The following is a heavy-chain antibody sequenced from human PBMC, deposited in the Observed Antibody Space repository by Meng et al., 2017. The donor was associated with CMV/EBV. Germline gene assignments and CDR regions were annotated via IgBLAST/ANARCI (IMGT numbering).Heavy chain of an antibody. D-gene: IGHD3-10*01. J-gene: IGHJ4*02. CDR2: ISAYNGNT. Sequence: QCQLVKSGAEEKKHGDAMKGSWKTDGYTVTSYGISWVRQAPGQGLEWMGWISAYNGNTNYAQKRQGRVTMTTDTSTSTAYMELRSLRSEDTAVYYCARDRTMVRGVTGYWGQGTLVTVSS. CDR1: GYTVTSYG. V-gene: IGHV1-18*01. CDR3: ARDRTMVRGVTGY.